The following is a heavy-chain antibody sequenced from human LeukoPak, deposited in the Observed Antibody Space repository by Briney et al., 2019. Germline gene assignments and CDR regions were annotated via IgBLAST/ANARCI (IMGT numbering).Heavy chain of an antibody. CDR1: GGSISSSSYY. V-gene: IGHV4-61*02. Sequence: SETLSLTCTVSGGSISSSSYYWGWIRQPAGKGLEWIGRIYTSGSTNYNPSLKSRVTISVDTSKNQFSLKLSSVTAADTAVYYCAREVAYYYDSSYYYFDYWGQGTLVTVSS. D-gene: IGHD3-22*01. J-gene: IGHJ4*02. CDR3: AREVAYYYDSSYYYFDY. CDR2: IYTSGST.